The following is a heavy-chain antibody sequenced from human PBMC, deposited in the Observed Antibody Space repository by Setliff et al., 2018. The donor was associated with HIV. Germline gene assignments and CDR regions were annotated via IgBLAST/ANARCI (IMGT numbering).Heavy chain of an antibody. Sequence: ASVKVSCKASGYTFTSYGISWVRQAPGQGLEWMGWISAYNGNTNYAQKFQGRVTMTTDTSTTTVYMELRSLRSDDTAVYYCARDRSIIMTFGGGNDAFDIWGQGTMVTVSS. CDR2: ISAYNGNT. CDR3: ARDRSIIMTFGGGNDAFDI. D-gene: IGHD3-16*01. V-gene: IGHV1-18*01. CDR1: GYTFTSYG. J-gene: IGHJ3*02.